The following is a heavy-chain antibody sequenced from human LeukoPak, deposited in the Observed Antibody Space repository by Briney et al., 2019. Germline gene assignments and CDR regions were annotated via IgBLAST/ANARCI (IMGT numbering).Heavy chain of an antibody. CDR1: RFTFSSYG. V-gene: IGHV3-30*03. Sequence: GGSLRLSCAASRFTFSSYGMHWVRQAPGKGLEWVAVISYDGSNKYYADSVKGRFTISRDNSKNTLYLQMNSLRAEDTAVYYCARGYSGYDSGKDYFDYWGQGTLVTVSS. J-gene: IGHJ4*02. CDR3: ARGYSGYDSGKDYFDY. CDR2: ISYDGSNK. D-gene: IGHD5-12*01.